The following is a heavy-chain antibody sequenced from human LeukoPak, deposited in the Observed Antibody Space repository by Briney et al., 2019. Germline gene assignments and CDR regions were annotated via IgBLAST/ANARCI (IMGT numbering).Heavy chain of an antibody. V-gene: IGHV3-66*01. D-gene: IGHD3-9*01. J-gene: IGHJ4*02. Sequence: GGSLRLSCAASGFTVSSNYMSWVRQAPGKGLEWVSVIYSGGSTYYADSMKGRFTISRDTSKNTLYLQMNSLRAEDTAVYYCARDNYDMYYFDYWGQGTLVTVSS. CDR2: IYSGGST. CDR1: GFTVSSNY. CDR3: ARDNYDMYYFDY.